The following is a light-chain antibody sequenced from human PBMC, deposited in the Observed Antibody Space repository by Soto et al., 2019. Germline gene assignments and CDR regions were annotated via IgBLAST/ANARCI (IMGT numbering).Light chain of an antibody. CDR2: ASS. Sequence: IQMTQSPYSLSASVGDRITITCRASQTIGTYLNWYQQVPGKAPKLLIYASSSLQTGVPSRFSGSGSGTHFTVIINSLQPEDFGTYYCQQSFNLPRTFGPGTRVETK. V-gene: IGKV1-39*01. CDR3: QQSFNLPRT. CDR1: QTIGTY. J-gene: IGKJ1*01.